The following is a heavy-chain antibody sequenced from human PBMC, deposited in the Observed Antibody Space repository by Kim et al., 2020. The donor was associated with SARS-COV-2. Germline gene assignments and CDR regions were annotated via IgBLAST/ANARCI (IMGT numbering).Heavy chain of an antibody. V-gene: IGHV3-23*01. Sequence: GGSLRLSCSASGFPFSSYALSWVRQAPGKGLEWVSGLSGSGANTYYADSVKGRFTISRDNSKSMLYLWMTSLKVEDMAVCYCAKGDQTVLYYDRGYDYWG. CDR2: LSGSGANT. CDR1: GFPFSSYA. D-gene: IGHD3-22*01. CDR3: AKGDQTVLYYDRGYDY. J-gene: IGHJ4*01.